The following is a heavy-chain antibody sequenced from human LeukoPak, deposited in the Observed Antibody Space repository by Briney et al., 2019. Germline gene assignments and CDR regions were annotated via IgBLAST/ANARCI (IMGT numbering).Heavy chain of an antibody. Sequence: PGGSLRLSCAATGFTYSTYWMTWVRQAPGKGLEWVANINQDGSQKYYVDSVKGRFTISRDNAKNSLYLQMNSLRADDATLYYCVRTHSDGSRANWGQGTLVTVSS. CDR3: VRTHSDGSRAN. CDR2: INQDGSQK. J-gene: IGHJ4*02. D-gene: IGHD5-18*01. CDR1: GFTYSTYW. V-gene: IGHV3-7*01.